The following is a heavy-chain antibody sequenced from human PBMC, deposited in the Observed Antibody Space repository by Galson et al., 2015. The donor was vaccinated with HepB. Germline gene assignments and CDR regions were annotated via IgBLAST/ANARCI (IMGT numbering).Heavy chain of an antibody. V-gene: IGHV3-23*01. CDR2: ISGSGGST. CDR3: AKVVGVVVITSWSFDL. D-gene: IGHD3-22*01. J-gene: IGHJ2*01. Sequence: SLRLSCAASGFTFSSYAMSWVRQAPGKGLEWVSAISGSGGSTYYADSVKGRFTISRDNSKNTLYLQMNSLRAEDTAVYYCAKVVGVVVITSWSFDLCGRGTLVTVSS. CDR1: GFTFSSYA.